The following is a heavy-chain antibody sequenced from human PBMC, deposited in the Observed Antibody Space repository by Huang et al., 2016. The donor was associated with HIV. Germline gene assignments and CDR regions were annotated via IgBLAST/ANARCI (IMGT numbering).Heavy chain of an antibody. CDR2: VNDSGAT. V-gene: IGHV4-34*02. Sequence: QMQLQQRGAGLLKPSETLSLTCGVSGGSFTGNYLPWIRQAPGKGLEWIGEVNDSGATNANPSLNGRVTISLDKSNRELSLNLRSVTAADTAVYYCARQWTILEWLLGLDVWGQGTTVIVSS. CDR3: ARQWTILEWLLGLDV. CDR1: GGSFTGNY. D-gene: IGHD3-3*01. J-gene: IGHJ6*02.